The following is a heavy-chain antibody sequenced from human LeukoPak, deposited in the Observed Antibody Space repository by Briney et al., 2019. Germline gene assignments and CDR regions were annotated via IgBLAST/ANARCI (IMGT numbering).Heavy chain of an antibody. CDR3: ARSRYGSGSYVDY. CDR1: GGSISSYY. D-gene: IGHD3-10*01. Sequence: PSETLSLTCTVSGGSISSYYWSWIRQAPGKGLEWVSYISSSGSTIYYADSVKGRFTISRDNAKNSLYLQMNSLRAEDTAVYYCARSRYGSGSYVDYWGQGTLVTVSS. J-gene: IGHJ4*02. V-gene: IGHV3-11*01. CDR2: ISSSGSTI.